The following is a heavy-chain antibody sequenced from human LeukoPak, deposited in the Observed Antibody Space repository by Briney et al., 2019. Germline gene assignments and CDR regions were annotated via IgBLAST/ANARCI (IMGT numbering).Heavy chain of an antibody. Sequence: GVSLRLSCAASGFTFSNYWMHWVRQDPGKGLVWVSSIKSNGRTTSYADSVKGRFTISRDNAKNTLYLQMNSLRVEDTAVYYCARDGRLDGYNGIVDNWGQGTLVTVSS. CDR1: GFTFSNYW. CDR2: IKSNGRTT. CDR3: ARDGRLDGYNGIVDN. J-gene: IGHJ4*02. V-gene: IGHV3-74*01. D-gene: IGHD5-24*01.